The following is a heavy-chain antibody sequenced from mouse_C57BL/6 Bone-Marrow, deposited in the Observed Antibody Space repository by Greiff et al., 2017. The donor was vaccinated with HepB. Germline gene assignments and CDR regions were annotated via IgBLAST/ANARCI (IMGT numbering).Heavy chain of an antibody. CDR3: ARGPTGTFEFAY. V-gene: IGHV1-80*01. D-gene: IGHD4-1*01. CDR2: IYPGDGDT. Sequence: QVQLQQSGAELVKPGASVKISCKASGYAFSSYWMNWVKQRPGKGLEWIGQIYPGDGDTNYNGKFKGKATLTADKSSSTAYMQLSSLTSEDSAVYFCARGPTGTFEFAYWGQGTLVTVSA. CDR1: GYAFSSYW. J-gene: IGHJ3*01.